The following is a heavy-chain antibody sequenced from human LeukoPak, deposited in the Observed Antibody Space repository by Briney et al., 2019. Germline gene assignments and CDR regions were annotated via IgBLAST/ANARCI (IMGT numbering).Heavy chain of an antibody. CDR3: ARVSAPGGTRLFDY. V-gene: IGHV1-2*02. D-gene: IGHD2-15*01. CDR2: INSNSGDT. CDR1: GYTFTGYY. J-gene: IGHJ4*02. Sequence: ASVKVSCKASGYTFTGYYMHWARQVPGQGLEWMGWINSNSGDTNYAQKFQGRVTMTRDTSISTAYMELSRLRSDDTAVYYCARVSAPGGTRLFDYWGQGTLVTVSS.